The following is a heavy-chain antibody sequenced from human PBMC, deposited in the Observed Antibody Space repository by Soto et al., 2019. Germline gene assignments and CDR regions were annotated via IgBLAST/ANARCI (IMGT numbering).Heavy chain of an antibody. D-gene: IGHD3-22*01. CDR2: IRNKANNYAT. CDR3: TTTWSSGYP. V-gene: IGHV3-73*01. J-gene: IGHJ5*02. CDR1: GFIFSGSV. Sequence: QPGGSLRLSCAASGFIFSGSVMHWVRQASGKGLEWVGRIRNKANNYATAYAASVRGRFTISRDDSKNTAYLQMNSLKTEDTAVYYCTTTWSSGYPWGPGTLVNVSS.